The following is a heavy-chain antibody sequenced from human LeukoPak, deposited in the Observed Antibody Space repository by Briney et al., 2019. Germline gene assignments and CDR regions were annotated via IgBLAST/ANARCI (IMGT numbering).Heavy chain of an antibody. Sequence: SETLSLTCTVSGGSISSHYWTWIRQPPGKGLEWIGYIYFRGGANYNPSLQRRVTISVDTSKNQFSLKLPSVTAAAAAVYYCAREGGPYRPIDYSGQGTLVTVAS. CDR3: AREGGPYRPIDY. CDR1: GGSISSHY. V-gene: IGHV4-59*11. J-gene: IGHJ4*02. CDR2: IYFRGGA.